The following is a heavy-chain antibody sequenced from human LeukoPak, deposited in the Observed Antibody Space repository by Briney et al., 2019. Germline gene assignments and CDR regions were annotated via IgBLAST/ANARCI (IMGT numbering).Heavy chain of an antibody. V-gene: IGHV1-58*02. D-gene: IGHD1-7*01. CDR2: IVVGSGNT. CDR1: GFTFTSSA. Sequence: ASVKVSCKASGFTFTSSAMQWVRQARGQRLEWIGWIVVGSGNTNYAQRFQERVTITRDMSTSTAYMELSSLRSEDTAVYYCARAKTRLELPTSFDYWGQGTLVTVSS. CDR3: ARAKTRLELPTSFDY. J-gene: IGHJ4*02.